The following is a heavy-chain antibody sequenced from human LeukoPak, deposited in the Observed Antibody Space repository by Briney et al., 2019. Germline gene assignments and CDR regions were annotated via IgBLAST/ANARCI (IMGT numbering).Heavy chain of an antibody. CDR3: ASGYFGDAFDV. CDR1: GGSISSYY. J-gene: IGHJ3*01. V-gene: IGHV4-59*08. CDR2: IYYTGTT. Sequence: PSETLSLTCTVSGGSISSYYWSWIRQPPGKGLEWIGYIYYTGTTNYNPSLKSRVTISVDTSKNHFSLKLGSVTAADTAVYYCASGYFGDAFDVWGQGTMVTVSS. D-gene: IGHD3-9*01.